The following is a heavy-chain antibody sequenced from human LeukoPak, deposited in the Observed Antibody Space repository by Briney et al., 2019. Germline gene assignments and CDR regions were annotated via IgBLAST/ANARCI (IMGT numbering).Heavy chain of an antibody. V-gene: IGHV4-34*01. CDR3: AGVRSIAAAGQYYFDY. CDR2: IYHSGST. D-gene: IGHD6-13*01. Sequence: SETLSLTCAVYGGSFSGYYWSWIRQPPGKGLEWIGYIYHSGSTYYNPSLKSRATISVDRSKNQLSLKLSSVTAADTAVYYCAGVRSIAAAGQYYFDYWGQGTLVTVSS. CDR1: GGSFSGYY. J-gene: IGHJ4*02.